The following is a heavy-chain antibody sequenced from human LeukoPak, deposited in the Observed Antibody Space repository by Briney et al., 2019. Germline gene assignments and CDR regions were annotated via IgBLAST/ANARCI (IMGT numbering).Heavy chain of an antibody. CDR3: ARNERYGDTRLYHFDY. CDR1: GGTFSSYV. CDR2: IIPIFGTS. Sequence: GAPVKVSCKASGGTFSSYVISWVRQAPGQGLEWMGGIIPIFGTSKYAQKFQGRVTITADESTSTAYMELSSLRSEDTAVYYCARNERYGDTRLYHFDYWGQGTLVTVSS. J-gene: IGHJ4*02. D-gene: IGHD4-17*01. V-gene: IGHV1-69*13.